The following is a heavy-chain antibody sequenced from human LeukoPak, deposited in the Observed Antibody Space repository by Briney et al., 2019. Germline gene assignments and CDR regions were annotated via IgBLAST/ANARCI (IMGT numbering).Heavy chain of an antibody. Sequence: GGSLRLSCTASGFTFGDYAMSWFRQAPGKGLEWVGFIRSKAYGGTTEYAASVKGRFTISRDDSKSIAYLQMNSLKTEDTAVYFCTTIAAAGHFDYWGQGTLVTVSS. D-gene: IGHD6-25*01. J-gene: IGHJ4*02. CDR2: IRSKAYGGTT. V-gene: IGHV3-49*03. CDR1: GFTFGDYA. CDR3: TTIAAAGHFDY.